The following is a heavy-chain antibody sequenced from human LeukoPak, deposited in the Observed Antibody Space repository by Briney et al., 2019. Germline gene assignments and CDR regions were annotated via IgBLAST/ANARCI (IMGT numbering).Heavy chain of an antibody. D-gene: IGHD2-15*01. Sequence: SETLSLTCTVSGGSISSYYWSWIRQPPGKGLEWIGYIYYSGSTNYNPSLKSRVTISVDTSKNQFSLRLSSVTAADTAVYYCARGAAATYWGQGTLVTVSS. J-gene: IGHJ4*02. CDR2: IYYSGST. V-gene: IGHV4-59*01. CDR3: ARGAAATY. CDR1: GGSISSYY.